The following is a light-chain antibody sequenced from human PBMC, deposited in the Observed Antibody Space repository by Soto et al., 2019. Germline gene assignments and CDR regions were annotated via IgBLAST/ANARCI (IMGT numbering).Light chain of an antibody. V-gene: IGLV2-8*01. Sequence: QSALTQPPSASGSPGQSVTISCTGTSSDVGRYTYVSWYQQHPGKAPKLMIYDVNKRPSGVPDRFSGSKSGNTASLTVSGLQAEDEADYYCSSYAGSNNWVFGEGTKLTVL. CDR1: SSDVGRYTY. CDR3: SSYAGSNNWV. J-gene: IGLJ3*02. CDR2: DVN.